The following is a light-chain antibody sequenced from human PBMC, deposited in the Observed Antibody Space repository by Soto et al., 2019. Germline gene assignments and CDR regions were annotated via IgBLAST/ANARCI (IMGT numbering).Light chain of an antibody. Sequence: EIVLTQSPGTLSLSPGERVTLSCRASQSVSSSYLAWYQQKPGQAPRLLIYGGSSRATGIPDRFSGSGSGTDFTLTISRLEPEDVAVYYCQQYGRSPPYAFGQGTKLEIK. CDR1: QSVSSSY. V-gene: IGKV3-20*01. J-gene: IGKJ2*01. CDR2: GGS. CDR3: QQYGRSPPYA.